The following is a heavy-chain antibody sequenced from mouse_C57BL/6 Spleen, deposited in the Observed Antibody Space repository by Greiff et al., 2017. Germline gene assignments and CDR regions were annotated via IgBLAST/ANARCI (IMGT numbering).Heavy chain of an antibody. V-gene: IGHV3-6*01. CDR2: ISYDGSN. Sequence: EVKLMESGPGLVKPSPSLSLTCPVTGYSITSGYYWNWIRQFPGNKLEWMGYISYDGSNNYNPSLKNRISITRDTSKNQFFLKLNSVTTEDTATYCCARVGAGYYFDYWGQGTTLTVSS. CDR3: ARVGAGYYFDY. D-gene: IGHD3-3*01. CDR1: GYSITSGYY. J-gene: IGHJ2*01.